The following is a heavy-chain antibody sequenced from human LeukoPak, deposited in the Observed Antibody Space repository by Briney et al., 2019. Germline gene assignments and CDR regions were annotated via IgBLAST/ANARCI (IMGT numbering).Heavy chain of an antibody. D-gene: IGHD2-8*01. J-gene: IGHJ4*02. CDR2: ISSSSGSI. Sequence: GGSLRLSCAASGFTFSSYSINWVRQAPGKGLEWASYISSSSGSIYYADSVKGRFSISRDNAKSSVSLHMNSLRDEDTAVYYCARGCDTNCFFNDYWGQGTLVTVSS. CDR1: GFTFSSYS. V-gene: IGHV3-48*02. CDR3: ARGCDTNCFFNDY.